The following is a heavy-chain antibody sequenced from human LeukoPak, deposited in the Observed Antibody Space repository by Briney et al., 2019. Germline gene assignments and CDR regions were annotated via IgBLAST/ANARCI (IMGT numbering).Heavy chain of an antibody. CDR2: LYRGGST. V-gene: IGHV3-53*01. CDR3: AKERDTAMVTIDY. J-gene: IGHJ4*02. D-gene: IGHD5-18*01. CDR1: GFTVSSNY. Sequence: GGSLRLSCAASGFTVSSNYMTWVRQAPGKGLEWVSVLYRGGSTYYTDSVKGRFTISRDDSKNTLYLQMNSLRAEDTAVYYCAKERDTAMVTIDYWGQGTLVTVSS.